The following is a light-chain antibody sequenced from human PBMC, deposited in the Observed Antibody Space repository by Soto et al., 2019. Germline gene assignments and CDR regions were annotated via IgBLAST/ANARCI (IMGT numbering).Light chain of an antibody. CDR2: EVS. J-gene: IGLJ1*01. Sequence: QSALTQPASVSGSPGQSITISCTGTSSDVGGYNYVSWYQQHPGKAPKLMIYEVSNRPSGVSNRFSGSKSSNTASLTISGLQAEDEADYYCSSYTSSSIDYVFGTGTQLTVL. V-gene: IGLV2-14*01. CDR3: SSYTSSSIDYV. CDR1: SSDVGGYNY.